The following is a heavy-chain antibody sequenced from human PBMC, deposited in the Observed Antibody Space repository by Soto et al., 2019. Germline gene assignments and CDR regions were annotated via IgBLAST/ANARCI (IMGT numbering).Heavy chain of an antibody. CDR1: GFTFGIYG. Sequence: EVKLLESGGGLVQPGGSLRLSCATSGFTFGIYGMNWVRQAPGRGLEWVSGVSGSGDDTFYADSVKGRFTISRDNSKNTLYLQMSRLRVEDRAVYYCAKDRALDYGDHLGPFDWYFDLWGRGTLVTVSS. CDR3: AKDRALDYGDHLGPFDWYFDL. J-gene: IGHJ2*01. CDR2: VSGSGDDT. V-gene: IGHV3-23*01. D-gene: IGHD4-17*01.